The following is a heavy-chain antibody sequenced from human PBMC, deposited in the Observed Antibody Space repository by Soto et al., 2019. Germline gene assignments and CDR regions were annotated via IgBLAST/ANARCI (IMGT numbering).Heavy chain of an antibody. CDR3: AREWELTGIDY. J-gene: IGHJ4*02. CDR2: IIPIFGTA. CDR1: GGTFSSYA. V-gene: IGHV1-69*13. Sequence: ASVKVSCKASGGTFSSYATSWVRQAPGQGLEWMGGIIPIFGTANYAQKFQGRVTITADESTSTAYMELSSLRSEDTAVYYCAREWELTGIDYWGQGTLVTVSS. D-gene: IGHD1-26*01.